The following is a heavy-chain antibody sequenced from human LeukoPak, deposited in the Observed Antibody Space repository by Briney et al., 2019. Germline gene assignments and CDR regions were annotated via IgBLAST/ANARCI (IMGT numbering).Heavy chain of an antibody. J-gene: IGHJ4*02. CDR3: SGYFDY. Sequence: PSETLSLTCAVSGYSISSSSYWGWIRQHPGMRLEWIGSIYHSGSTHYNPSLRSRVTISVETSKNQFSLKLSSVTAADTAVYCTSGYFDYWGQGALVTVSS. V-gene: IGHV4-38-2*01. CDR2: IYHSGST. D-gene: IGHD3-10*01. CDR1: GYSISSSSY.